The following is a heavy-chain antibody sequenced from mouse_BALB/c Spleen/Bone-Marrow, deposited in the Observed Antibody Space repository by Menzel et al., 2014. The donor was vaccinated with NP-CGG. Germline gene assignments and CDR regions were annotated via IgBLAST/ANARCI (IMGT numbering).Heavy chain of an antibody. CDR2: ISSGGSYT. V-gene: IGHV5-9-1*01. J-gene: IGHJ1*01. D-gene: IGHD1-1*02. CDR3: ARGGGHDWYFDV. CDR1: GFTFSSYA. Sequence: DVKLVESGGGLVKPGGSLKLSCAASGFTFSSYAMSWVRQTPEKRLEWVATISSGGSYTYYPDSVKGRFTISRDNAKNTLYLQMSSLRSEDTAMYYCARGGGHDWYFDVWGAGTTVTVSS.